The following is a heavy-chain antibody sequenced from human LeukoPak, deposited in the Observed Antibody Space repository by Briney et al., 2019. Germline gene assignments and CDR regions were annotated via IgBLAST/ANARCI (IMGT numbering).Heavy chain of an antibody. D-gene: IGHD4-17*01. Sequence: PGGSLRLSCAASGFTFSRHWMNWVRQAPGKGLEWVANIKQGGGERNYVDSVKGRFTISRDDAKNSLSLQMNSLRVEDTAIYYCARGPDYGGRTDYIDYWGQGTLVTVSS. CDR2: IKQGGGER. J-gene: IGHJ4*02. CDR3: ARGPDYGGRTDYIDY. CDR1: GFTFSRHW. V-gene: IGHV3-7*03.